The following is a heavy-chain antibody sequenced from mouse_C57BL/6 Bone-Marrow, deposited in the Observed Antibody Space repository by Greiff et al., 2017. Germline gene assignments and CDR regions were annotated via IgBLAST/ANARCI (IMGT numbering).Heavy chain of an antibody. Sequence: VQLKESGGGLVQPGGSLKLSCAASGFTFSDYRMAWVRQAPRKGPEWVAFISNLAYSIYYADTVTGRFTISRENAKNTLYLEMSSLRSEDTAMYYCARRGLRRGYAMDYWGQGTSVTVSS. CDR1: GFTFSDYR. D-gene: IGHD2-4*01. CDR2: ISNLAYSI. V-gene: IGHV5-15*01. J-gene: IGHJ4*01. CDR3: ARRGLRRGYAMDY.